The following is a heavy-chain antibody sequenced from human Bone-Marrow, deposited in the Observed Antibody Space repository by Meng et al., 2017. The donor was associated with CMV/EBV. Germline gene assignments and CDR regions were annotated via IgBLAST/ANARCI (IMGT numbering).Heavy chain of an antibody. J-gene: IGHJ6*02. CDR2: NDSSGTRT. Sequence: GESLKTFCVASGFGFSDYCMTWIRQAPGKGLEWVAYNDSSGTRTYYADSVRGRFTLFRDNAKNSMYLQTSSLRVEDTAVYYCARDSASGLDVWGQGTTVTVSS. CDR1: GFGFSDYC. D-gene: IGHD6-19*01. CDR3: ARDSASGLDV. V-gene: IGHV3-11*01.